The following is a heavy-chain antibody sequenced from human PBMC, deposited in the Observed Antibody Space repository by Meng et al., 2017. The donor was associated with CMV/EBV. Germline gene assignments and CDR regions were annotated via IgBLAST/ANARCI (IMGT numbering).Heavy chain of an antibody. CDR1: CRSISSSSYY. J-gene: IGHJ4*02. CDR3: ARDSAVAGVVDY. Sequence: LQLRTSGPWLGKPSEPLPLTWPASCRSISSSSYYCGWIRQPPGKGLEGIGSIYYSGSTYYNPSLKSRVTISVDTSKNQFSLKLSSVTAADTAVYYCARDSAVAGVVDYWGQGTLVTVSS. D-gene: IGHD6-19*01. V-gene: IGHV4-39*07. CDR2: IYYSGST.